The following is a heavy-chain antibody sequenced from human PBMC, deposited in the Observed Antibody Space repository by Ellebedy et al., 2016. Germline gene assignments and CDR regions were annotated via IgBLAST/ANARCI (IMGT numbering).Heavy chain of an antibody. V-gene: IGHV3-21*05. CDR1: GFSFSSYC. J-gene: IGHJ4*02. D-gene: IGHD5-18*01. CDR3: AGDSSYAFDY. Sequence: GGSLRLSCVASGFSFSSYCMNWVRQTPEKGLEWLSNIRTRTSDTYYADSVKGRFTMSRDNAKNSLYLEMKSLRAEDSGVYYCAGDSSYAFDYWGQGVLVTVSS. CDR2: IRTRTSDT.